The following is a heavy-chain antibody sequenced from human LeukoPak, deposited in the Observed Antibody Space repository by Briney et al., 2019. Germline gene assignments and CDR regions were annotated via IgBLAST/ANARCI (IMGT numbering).Heavy chain of an antibody. J-gene: IGHJ4*02. Sequence: SVKVSCKASGGTFSSYAISWVRQAPGQGLEWMGGIIPIFGTANYAQKFQGRVTITTDESTSTAYMELSSLRSEDTAVYYCATSLTRRNLNFDYWGQGTLVTVPS. D-gene: IGHD1-1*01. CDR3: ATSLTRRNLNFDY. CDR1: GGTFSSYA. V-gene: IGHV1-69*05. CDR2: IIPIFGTA.